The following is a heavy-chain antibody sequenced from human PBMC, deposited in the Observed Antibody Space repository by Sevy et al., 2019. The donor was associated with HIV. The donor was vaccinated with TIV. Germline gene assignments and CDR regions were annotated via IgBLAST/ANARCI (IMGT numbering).Heavy chain of an antibody. CDR2: VYPNSGGT. CDR3: ARDGSGGTTNSGMDV. CDR1: GYTFTDDY. D-gene: IGHD1-7*01. V-gene: IGHV1-2*06. J-gene: IGHJ6*02. Sequence: ASVKVSCKASGYTFTDDYLHWVRQAPGQGLEWMGRVYPNSGGTNYAQKFQDRVTMTRDTSISTAYMELSRLRFDDTAVYYCARDGSGGTTNSGMDVWGQGTTVTVSS.